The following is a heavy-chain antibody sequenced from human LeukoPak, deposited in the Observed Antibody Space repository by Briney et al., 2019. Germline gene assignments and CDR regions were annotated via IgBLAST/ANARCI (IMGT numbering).Heavy chain of an antibody. CDR2: IYYSGST. CDR1: GGSISSSSYY. J-gene: IGHJ4*02. CDR3: ARWNRAGTTY. D-gene: IGHD1-1*01. V-gene: IGHV4-39*07. Sequence: SETLSLTCTVSGGSISSSSYYWGWLRQPPGKGLEWIGSIYYSGSTYYNPSLKSRVTISVDTSKNQFSLKLSSVTAADTAVYYCARWNRAGTTYWGQGTLVTVSS.